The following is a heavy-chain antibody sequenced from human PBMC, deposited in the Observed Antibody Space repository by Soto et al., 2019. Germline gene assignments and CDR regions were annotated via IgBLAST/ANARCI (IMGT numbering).Heavy chain of an antibody. J-gene: IGHJ6*02. CDR3: EMVDVYVTPSPQDV. Sequence: QVQLVQSGAEVKNPGASVKVSCKASGYTFTRYGIGWARQAPGQGLEWMGWINTDNGNTNYAQNVQGRVNLTTDTSTSTAYMELRSLRSNDTAIYYCEMVDVYVTPSPQDVWGQGTTVIVSS. CDR1: GYTFTRYG. CDR2: INTDNGNT. D-gene: IGHD3-16*01. V-gene: IGHV1-18*01.